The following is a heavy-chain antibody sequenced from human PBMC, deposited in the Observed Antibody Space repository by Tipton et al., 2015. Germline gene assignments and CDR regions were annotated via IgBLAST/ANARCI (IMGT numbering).Heavy chain of an antibody. Sequence: TLSLTCAVSAYSISSDYYWGWIRQPPGKGLEWIGSISHSGNTYYNSSLRSRVAMSMDTSKNQFSLKLSSVIAADTAVYYCARASIIQGYYHDSSRYYLFNSWGQGTLVTVSS. CDR1: AYSISSDYY. CDR3: ARASIIQGYYHDSSRYYLFNS. J-gene: IGHJ1*01. D-gene: IGHD3-22*01. CDR2: ISHSGNT. V-gene: IGHV4-38-2*01.